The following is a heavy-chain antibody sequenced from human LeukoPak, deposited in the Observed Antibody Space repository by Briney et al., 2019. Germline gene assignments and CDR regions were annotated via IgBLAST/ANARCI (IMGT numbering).Heavy chain of an antibody. CDR2: INPNSGGT. D-gene: IGHD3-10*01. V-gene: IGHV1-2*02. CDR3: ARDEAHYYGSGSYPNWFDP. J-gene: IGHJ5*02. CDR1: GYTFTGYY. Sequence: ASVKVSCKASGYTFTGYYMHWVRQAPGQGLEWMGWINPNSGGTYYAQKFQGRVTMTSDTSISTAYMELSRLRSDDTAVYYCARDEAHYYGSGSYPNWFDPWGQGTLVTVSS.